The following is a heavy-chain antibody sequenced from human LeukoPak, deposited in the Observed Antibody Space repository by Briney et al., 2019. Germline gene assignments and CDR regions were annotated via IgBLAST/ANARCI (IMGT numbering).Heavy chain of an antibody. D-gene: IGHD6-19*01. CDR3: ARGYSSGWVDY. Sequence: PSETLSLTCTVSGGSISSYYWSWLRQPPGEGLEWLGYIYYSGSTNYNPSLKSRVTISVDTSKNQFSLKLSSVTAADTAVYYCARGYSSGWVDYWGQGTLVTVSS. CDR2: IYYSGST. J-gene: IGHJ4*02. V-gene: IGHV4-59*01. CDR1: GGSISSYY.